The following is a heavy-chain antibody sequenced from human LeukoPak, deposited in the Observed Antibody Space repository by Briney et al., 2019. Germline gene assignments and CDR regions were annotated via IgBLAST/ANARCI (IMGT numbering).Heavy chain of an antibody. CDR2: IYYSGST. CDR3: ARQGLYGDYVY. D-gene: IGHD4-17*01. CDR1: GGSISSYY. J-gene: IGHJ4*02. V-gene: IGHV4-59*08. Sequence: KPSETLSLTCTVSGGSISSYYWSWIRQPPGKGLEWIGYIYYSGSTNYNPSLKSRVTISVDTSKNQISLKLSSVTAADTAVYYCARQGLYGDYVYWGQGTLVTVSS.